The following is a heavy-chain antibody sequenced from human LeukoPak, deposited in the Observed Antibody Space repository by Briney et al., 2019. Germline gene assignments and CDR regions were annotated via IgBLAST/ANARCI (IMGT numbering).Heavy chain of an antibody. D-gene: IGHD1-26*01. CDR3: AKKLVGETHPFDY. CDR1: GYTFTGYY. CDR2: INPNSGGT. V-gene: IGHV1-2*02. Sequence: ASVKVSCKASGYTFTGYYMHWVRQAPGQGLEWMGWINPNSGGTNYAQKFQGRVTMTRDSSTSTVYMELSRLKSDDTAIYYCAKKLVGETHPFDYWGQGTLVTVSS. J-gene: IGHJ4*02.